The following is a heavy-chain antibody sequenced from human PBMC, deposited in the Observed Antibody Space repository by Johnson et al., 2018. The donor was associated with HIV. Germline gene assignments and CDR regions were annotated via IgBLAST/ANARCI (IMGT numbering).Heavy chain of an antibody. CDR2: ISYDGSNK. Sequence: QVQLVESGGGVVQPGRSLRLSCAASGITFSDYAMHWVRQAPGKGLEWVAVISYDGSNKYYADSVKGRFTISRDNSNNMVYLQMDSLRPEDTAVYYCARDGRDLVTRGAFDIWGQGTMVTVSS. D-gene: IGHD5-18*01. V-gene: IGHV3-30*14. CDR3: ARDGRDLVTRGAFDI. J-gene: IGHJ3*02. CDR1: GITFSDYA.